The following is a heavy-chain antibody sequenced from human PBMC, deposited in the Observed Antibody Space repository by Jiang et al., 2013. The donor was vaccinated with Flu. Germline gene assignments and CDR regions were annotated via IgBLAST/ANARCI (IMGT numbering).Heavy chain of an antibody. J-gene: IGHJ6*02. V-gene: IGHV3-21*01. D-gene: IGHD6-13*01. CDR3: ARSHPDASSFIAAAAPDV. Sequence: AASGFTFSSYSMNWVRQAPGKGLEWVSSISSSSSYIYYADSVKGRFTISRDNAKNSLYLQMNSLRAEDTAVYYCARSHPDASSFIAAAAPDVWGQGTTVTVSS. CDR1: GFTFSSYS. CDR2: ISSSSSYI.